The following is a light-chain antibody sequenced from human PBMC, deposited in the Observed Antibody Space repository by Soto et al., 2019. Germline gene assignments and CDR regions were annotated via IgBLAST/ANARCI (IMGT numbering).Light chain of an antibody. J-gene: IGLJ1*01. CDR1: SSNIAINY. V-gene: IGLV1-47*02. Sequence: QSVLTQPPSASGTPGQRVTISCSGSSSNIAINYVYWYQQLPGTAPKLLIYSNTQRPSGVPDRFSGSKSGTSASLAISGLRSEDEADYYRAAWDDNVSGYVFGTGTKVTVL. CDR2: SNT. CDR3: AAWDDNVSGYV.